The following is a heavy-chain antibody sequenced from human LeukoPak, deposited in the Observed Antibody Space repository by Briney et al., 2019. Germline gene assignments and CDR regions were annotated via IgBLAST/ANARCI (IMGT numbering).Heavy chain of an antibody. Sequence: PSETLSLTCTVSGGSISSYYWSWVRQPPGKGLEWIGYVFHSGSTNYNPSLKSRVTISVDTSKNQFSLKLTSVTAADTAVYYCARDSSGYYRIDYWGQGTLVTVSS. V-gene: IGHV4-59*08. CDR1: GGSISSYY. D-gene: IGHD3-22*01. J-gene: IGHJ4*02. CDR2: VFHSGST. CDR3: ARDSSGYYRIDY.